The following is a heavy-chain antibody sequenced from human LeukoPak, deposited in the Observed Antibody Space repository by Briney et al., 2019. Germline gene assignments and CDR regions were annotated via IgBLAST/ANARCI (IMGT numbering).Heavy chain of an antibody. CDR3: TTYRYNYGSTGYSCFDF. CDR1: GLTFANAW. V-gene: IGHV3-15*01. CDR2: IISKTSGGTT. Sequence: PGGSLRLSCAASGLTFANAWMSWVRQAPGKGLEWVARIISKTSGGTTDYAAPVKGRFTISRDDSKTTLYLQMNSLKTEDTAVYYCTTYRYNYGSTGYSCFDFWGQGTLVTVSS. J-gene: IGHJ4*02. D-gene: IGHD5-18*01.